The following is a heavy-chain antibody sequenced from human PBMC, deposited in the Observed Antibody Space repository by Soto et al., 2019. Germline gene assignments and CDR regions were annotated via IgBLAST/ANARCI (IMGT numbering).Heavy chain of an antibody. J-gene: IGHJ6*02. CDR3: ARQGFGPLHGLVDV. V-gene: IGHV4-59*08. CDR1: GGSISSYY. Sequence: QVQLQESGPGLVKPSETMSLSCTVSGGSISSYYWSWFRQSPGKRMEWIGYVHHSWGSSYNPSLKSQVAISPDPPKRQFSLKVTSVTATATAGYYCARQGFGPLHGLVDVWGQGTTVTVSS. D-gene: IGHD3-10*01. CDR2: VHHSWGS.